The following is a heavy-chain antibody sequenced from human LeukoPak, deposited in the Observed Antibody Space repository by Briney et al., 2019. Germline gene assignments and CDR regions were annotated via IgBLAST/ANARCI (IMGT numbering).Heavy chain of an antibody. CDR2: INTNTGNP. V-gene: IGHV7-4-1*02. CDR1: GYTFTGYY. D-gene: IGHD4-17*01. J-gene: IGHJ4*02. Sequence: ASVKVSCKASGYTFTGYYMHWVRQAPGQGLEWMGWINTNTGNPTYAQGFTGRFVFSLDTSVSTAYLQISSLKAEDTAVYYCARGSLTTVTTQWGQGTLVTVSS. CDR3: ARGSLTTVTTQ.